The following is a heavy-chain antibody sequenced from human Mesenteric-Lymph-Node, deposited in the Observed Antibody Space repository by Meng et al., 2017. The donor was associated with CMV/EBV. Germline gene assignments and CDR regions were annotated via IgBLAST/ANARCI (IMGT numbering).Heavy chain of an antibody. CDR3: ARAFYGDYVNDAFDI. D-gene: IGHD4-17*01. J-gene: IGHJ3*02. CDR2: IIPIFGTA. Sequence: SVKVSCKASGGTFSSYAISWVRQAPGQGLEWMGGIIPIFGTANYAQKFQGRVTITRNTSISTAYMELSSLRSEDTAVYYCARAFYGDYVNDAFDIWGQGTMVTVSS. V-gene: IGHV1-69*05. CDR1: GGTFSSYA.